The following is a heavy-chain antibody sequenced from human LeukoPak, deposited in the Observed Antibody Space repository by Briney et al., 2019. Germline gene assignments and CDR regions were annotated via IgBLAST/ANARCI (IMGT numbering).Heavy chain of an antibody. V-gene: IGHV3-21*01. D-gene: IGHD1-26*01. CDR3: ARDPWELGHYYYYYMDV. Sequence: GGSLRLSCAASGFTFSSYSMNWVRQAPGRGLGWVSSISSSSSYIYYADSVKGRFTISRDNAKNSLYLQMNSLRAEDTAVYYCARDPWELGHYYYYYMDVWGKGTTVTVSS. J-gene: IGHJ6*03. CDR2: ISSSSSYI. CDR1: GFTFSSYS.